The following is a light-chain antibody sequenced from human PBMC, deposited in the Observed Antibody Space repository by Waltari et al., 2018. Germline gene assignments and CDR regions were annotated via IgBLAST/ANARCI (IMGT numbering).Light chain of an antibody. CDR2: GQD. J-gene: IGLJ3*02. Sequence: SSEPTHDPAVSVALGQTVRITCQVDSLRRYYASWYQHRPGQAPFLVLYGQDNRPSGIPDRFSGSTSGNTASLTITRAQAEDAGVYYCLSRDTSSTRVFGGGTTLTV. CDR1: SLRRYY. V-gene: IGLV3-19*01. CDR3: LSRDTSSTRV.